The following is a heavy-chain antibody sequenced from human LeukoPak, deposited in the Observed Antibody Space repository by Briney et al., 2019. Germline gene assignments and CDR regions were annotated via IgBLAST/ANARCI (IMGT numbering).Heavy chain of an antibody. V-gene: IGHV4-59*01. CDR3: ARGGPPGYYYDYYMDV. J-gene: IGHJ6*03. CDR2: IYNTGST. Sequence: SETLSLTCTVSGGSISSYYWNWIRQPPGKGLEWIGYIYNTGSTNNNPSLKSRVTISVDTSKNHFSLKLSSVTAADTAVYFCARGGPPGYYYDYYMDVWGKGTTVTISS. CDR1: GGSISSYY.